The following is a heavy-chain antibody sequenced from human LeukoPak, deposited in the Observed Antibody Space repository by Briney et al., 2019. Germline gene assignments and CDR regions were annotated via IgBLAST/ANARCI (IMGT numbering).Heavy chain of an antibody. CDR1: GGFISSYY. CDR3: ARGSAWFDP. V-gene: IGHV4-59*01. Sequence: PSETLSLTCPVSGGFISSYYWSWIRQHPGKGLEWIGYIYYSWSTNYNTSLKSRVTISVDTSKSQFSLKLSSVTAADTAVYYCARGSAWFDPWGQGTLVTVSS. J-gene: IGHJ5*02. CDR2: IYYSWST.